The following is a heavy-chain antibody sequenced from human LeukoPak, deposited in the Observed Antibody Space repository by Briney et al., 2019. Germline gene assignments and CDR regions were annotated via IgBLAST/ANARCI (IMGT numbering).Heavy chain of an antibody. V-gene: IGHV1-2*02. CDR2: INPNSGGT. CDR1: GYTFTSYY. D-gene: IGHD6-19*01. J-gene: IGHJ3*02. Sequence: GASVKVSCKASGYTFTSYYMHWVRQAPGQGLEWMGWINPNSGGTNYAQRFQGRVTMTRDTSISTAYMELSRLTSDDTALYYCARDRGYSSGPHAFDIWGQGTMVTVSS. CDR3: ARDRGYSSGPHAFDI.